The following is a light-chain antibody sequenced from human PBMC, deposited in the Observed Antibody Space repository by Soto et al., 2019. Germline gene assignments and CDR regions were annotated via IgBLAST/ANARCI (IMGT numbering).Light chain of an antibody. CDR2: SNS. J-gene: IGLJ2*01. V-gene: IGLV1-44*01. CDR1: STNIGRNT. CDR3: AAWDDSLNGVV. Sequence: QSVLTQTPSASGTPGQRVSISCSGSSTNIGRNTVIWYQQGPGTTPKVLIYSNSQRPSGVPDRFSGSKSGTSASLAISGLQSDDEADYYCAAWDDSLNGVVFGGGTQLTVL.